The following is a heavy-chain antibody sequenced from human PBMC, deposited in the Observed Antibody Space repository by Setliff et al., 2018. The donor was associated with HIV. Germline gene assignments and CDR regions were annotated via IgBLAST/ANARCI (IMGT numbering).Heavy chain of an antibody. CDR3: ARLVPNWDYFDY. Sequence: SETLSLTCAVSGASISSGNWWSWVRQSPGKGLEWIGEIFHTGSTNYNPSLKSRVTISVDTSKNHFSLSVSSLTAADTALYFCARLVPNWDYFDYWGQGTQVTVSS. J-gene: IGHJ4*02. V-gene: IGHV4-4*02. CDR1: GASISSGNW. D-gene: IGHD2-15*01. CDR2: IFHTGST.